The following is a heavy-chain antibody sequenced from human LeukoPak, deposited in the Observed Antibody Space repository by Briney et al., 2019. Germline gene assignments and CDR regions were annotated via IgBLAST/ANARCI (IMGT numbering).Heavy chain of an antibody. CDR3: ARDQEWPFDY. CDR1: GYTFTAYY. Sequence: ASVKVSCKASGYTFTAYYMHWVRQAPGQGLEWMGWIIPNSGDTNYAQKFQGRVTMTRDTSISTAYMELSSLKSDDTAVYYCARDQEWPFDYWGQGTLVTVSS. J-gene: IGHJ4*02. V-gene: IGHV1-2*02. CDR2: IIPNSGDT. D-gene: IGHD3-3*01.